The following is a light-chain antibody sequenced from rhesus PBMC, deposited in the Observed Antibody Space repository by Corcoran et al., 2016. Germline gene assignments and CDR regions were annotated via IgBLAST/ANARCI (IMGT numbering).Light chain of an antibody. V-gene: IGKV1S14*01. CDR2: YAH. CDR1: QGSSND. CDR3: QQRNSYPLT. Sequence: DIQMTQSPSSLSASVGDTVTSTCRASQGSSNDLAWYQQKPGKAPKPLIYYAHNLESGAPSRFSGRGSGTDFTLTISSLQPEDFATYYCQQRNSYPLTFGGGAKVELK. J-gene: IGKJ4*01.